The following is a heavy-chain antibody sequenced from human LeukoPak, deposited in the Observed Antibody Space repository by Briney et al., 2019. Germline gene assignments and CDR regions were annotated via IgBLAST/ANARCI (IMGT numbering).Heavy chain of an antibody. V-gene: IGHV3-33*06. CDR1: GFTFSSYG. J-gene: IGHJ4*02. CDR2: IWYDGSNK. Sequence: GGSLRLSCAASGFTFSSYGMHWVRQAPGKGLEWVAVIWYDGSNKYYADSVKGRFTISRDNSKNTLYLQMNSLRAEDTAVYYCAKDRPDHDSSGYFDYWGQGTLVTVSS. CDR3: AKDRPDHDSSGYFDY. D-gene: IGHD3-22*01.